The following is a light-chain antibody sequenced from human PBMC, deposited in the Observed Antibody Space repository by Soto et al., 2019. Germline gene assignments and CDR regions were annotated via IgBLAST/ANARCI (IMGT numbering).Light chain of an antibody. J-gene: IGKJ1*01. V-gene: IGKV3-20*01. CDR3: QRYGSSPWT. CDR1: QSVSSNY. CDR2: GAS. Sequence: EIVLTQSPGTLSLSPGERATLSCRASQSVSSNYLAWYQQKPGQAPRPLIDGASSRATGIPDRFSGSGAGTDFTLTISRLESEDFAVYYCQRYGSSPWTFGQGTKVEIK.